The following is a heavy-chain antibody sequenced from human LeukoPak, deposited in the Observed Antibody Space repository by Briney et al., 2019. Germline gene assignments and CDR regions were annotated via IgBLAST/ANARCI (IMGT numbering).Heavy chain of an antibody. CDR3: ATRNSRDYYYMDV. V-gene: IGHV4-39*07. Sequence: PSETLSLTCTVSGGSISSSSYYWGWIRQPPGKGLEWIGSIYYSGSTYYNPSLESRVTISVDTSKNQFSLKLSSVTAADTAVYYCATRNSRDYYYMDVWGKGTTATVSS. CDR1: GGSISSSSYY. D-gene: IGHD1-14*01. J-gene: IGHJ6*03. CDR2: IYYSGST.